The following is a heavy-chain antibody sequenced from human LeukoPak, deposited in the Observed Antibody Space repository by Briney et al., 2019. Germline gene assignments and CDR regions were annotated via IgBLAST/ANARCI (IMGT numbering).Heavy chain of an antibody. V-gene: IGHV1-46*01. CDR3: ARPGYSSGWLAGNFDY. D-gene: IGHD6-19*01. CDR2: INPSGGST. Sequence: ASVKVSCKASGYTFTSYGISWVRQAPGQGLEWMGIINPSGGSTSYAQKFQGRVTMTRDMSTSTVYMELSSLRSEDTAVYYCARPGYSSGWLAGNFDYWGQGTLVTVSS. CDR1: GYTFTSYG. J-gene: IGHJ4*02.